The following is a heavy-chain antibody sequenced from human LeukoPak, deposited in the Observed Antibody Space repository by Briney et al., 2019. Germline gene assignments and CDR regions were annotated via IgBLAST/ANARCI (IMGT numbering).Heavy chain of an antibody. CDR3: ARYSSGWYLNWFDP. J-gene: IGHJ5*02. D-gene: IGHD6-19*01. Sequence: ASVKVSCKASGYTFTGYYMHWVRQAPGQGLEWMGRINPNSGGTNYAQKFQDRVTMTRDTSISTAYMELSRLRSDDTAVYYCARYSSGWYLNWFDPWGQGTLVTVSS. CDR2: INPNSGGT. V-gene: IGHV1-2*06. CDR1: GYTFTGYY.